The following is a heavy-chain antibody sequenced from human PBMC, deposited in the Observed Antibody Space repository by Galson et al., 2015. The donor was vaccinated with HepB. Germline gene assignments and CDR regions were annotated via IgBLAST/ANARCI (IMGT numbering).Heavy chain of an antibody. CDR1: GFTFSSYS. CDR3: ARVQAWLTMVRGGFDV. V-gene: IGHV3-48*01. Sequence: SLRLSCAASGFTFSSYSMNWVRQAPGKGLEWVSYISSSSSTIYYADSVKGRFTISRDNAKNSLYLQMNSLRAEDTAVYYCARVQAWLTMVRGGFDVWGQGTMVTVSS. J-gene: IGHJ3*01. D-gene: IGHD3-10*01. CDR2: ISSSSSTI.